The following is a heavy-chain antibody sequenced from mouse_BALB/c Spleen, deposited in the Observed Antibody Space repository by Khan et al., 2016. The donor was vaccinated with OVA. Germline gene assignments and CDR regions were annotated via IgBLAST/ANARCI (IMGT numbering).Heavy chain of an antibody. CDR2: ISSGSSTI. CDR1: GFTFSSFG. CDR3: ARREGLYAMDS. V-gene: IGHV5-17*02. Sequence: EVQGVESGGGLVQPGGSRKLSCAASGFTFSSFGMHWVRQAPEKGLECVAYISSGSSTIYYADTVKGRFTISRDNTKNTLFLQMTSLRSEDTAMYYCARREGLYAMDSWGQGTSVTVSS. J-gene: IGHJ4*01. D-gene: IGHD3-3*01.